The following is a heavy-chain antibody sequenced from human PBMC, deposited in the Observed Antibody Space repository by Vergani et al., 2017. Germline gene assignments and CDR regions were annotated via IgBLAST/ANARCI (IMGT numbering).Heavy chain of an antibody. CDR3: AKDHLWFGSNYFDY. V-gene: IGHV3-30*18. J-gene: IGHJ4*02. D-gene: IGHD3-10*01. Sequence: QVQLVESGGGVVQPGRSLRLSCAASGFTFSSYGMHWVRQAPGKGLEWVAVISYDGSNKYYADSVKGRFTISRDNSKNTLYLQMNSLRAEDTAVYYCAKDHLWFGSNYFDYWGQGTLVTGSS. CDR1: GFTFSSYG. CDR2: ISYDGSNK.